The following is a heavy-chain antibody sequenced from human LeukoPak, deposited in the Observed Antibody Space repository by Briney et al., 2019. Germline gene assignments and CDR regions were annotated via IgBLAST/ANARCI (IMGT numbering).Heavy chain of an antibody. CDR3: AKDGHYYDSMLYYFDY. V-gene: IGHV4-59*01. D-gene: IGHD3-22*01. CDR1: GGSISSYY. J-gene: IGHJ4*02. Sequence: SETLSLTCTVSGGSISSYYWSWIRQPPGKGLEWIGYIYYSGSTNYNPSLKSRVTISVDTSKNQFSLKLSSVTAADTAVYYCAKDGHYYDSMLYYFDYWGQGTLVTVSS. CDR2: IYYSGST.